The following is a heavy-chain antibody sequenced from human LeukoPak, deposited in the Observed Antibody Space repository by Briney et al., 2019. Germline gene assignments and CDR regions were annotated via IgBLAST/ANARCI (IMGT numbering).Heavy chain of an antibody. Sequence: SETLSLTCTVSGGSISSSSYYWGWIRQPPGKGLEWIGEINHSGSTNYNPSLKSRVTISVDTSKSQFSLKLSSVTAADTAVYYCARGRGEGDTAMAQGYWGQGTLVTVSS. CDR3: ARGRGEGDTAMAQGY. J-gene: IGHJ4*02. V-gene: IGHV4-39*07. D-gene: IGHD5-18*01. CDR1: GGSISSSSYY. CDR2: INHSGST.